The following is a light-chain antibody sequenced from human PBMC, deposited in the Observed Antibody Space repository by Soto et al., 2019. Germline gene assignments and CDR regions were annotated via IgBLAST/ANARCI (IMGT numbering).Light chain of an antibody. V-gene: IGLV1-47*01. CDR3: AALDDSLSGPV. Sequence: QPVLTQPPSASGTPGQRVTISCSGSSSNIGSNYVYWYQQLPGTAPKLLIYRNNQRPSGVPDRFSGAKSGTAASLAISGLRSEDEAYYYCAALDDSLSGPVVGGGTKVTVL. J-gene: IGLJ2*01. CDR2: RNN. CDR1: SSNIGSNY.